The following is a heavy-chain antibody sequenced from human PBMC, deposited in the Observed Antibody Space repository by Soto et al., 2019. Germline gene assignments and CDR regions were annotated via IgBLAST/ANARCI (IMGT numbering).Heavy chain of an antibody. CDR1: GFTFSSYG. D-gene: IGHD2-2*01. J-gene: IGHJ4*02. CDR2: IYYDGSNK. Sequence: QVQLVESGGGVVQPGRSLRLSCAASGFTFSSYGMHWVRQAPGKGLEWVAIIYYDGSNKHYTDSVKGRFTISRDNSKNTLYLQMNSLRAEDTAVYYCASHRQYQLPGGAALDYWGQGTLVTVSS. V-gene: IGHV3-33*01. CDR3: ASHRQYQLPGGAALDY.